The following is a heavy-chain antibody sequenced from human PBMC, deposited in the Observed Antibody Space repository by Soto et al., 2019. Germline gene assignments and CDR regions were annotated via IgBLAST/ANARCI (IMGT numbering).Heavy chain of an antibody. CDR3: ARAGVVPAASTNDAFDI. CDR2: INPNSGGT. D-gene: IGHD2-2*01. J-gene: IGHJ3*02. CDR1: GYTFTGYY. Sequence: ASVKVSCKASGYTFTGYYMHWVRQAPGQGLEWMGWINPNSGGTNYAQKFQGWVTMTRDTSISTAYMELSRLRSDDTAVYYCARAGVVPAASTNDAFDIWGQGTMVTVSS. V-gene: IGHV1-2*04.